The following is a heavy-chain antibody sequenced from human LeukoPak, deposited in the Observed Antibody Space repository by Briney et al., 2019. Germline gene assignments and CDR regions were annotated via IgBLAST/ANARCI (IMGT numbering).Heavy chain of an antibody. Sequence: SETLSLTCTVSGGSISSYYWSWIRQPPGKGLEWIGYIYHSGSTNYNPSLKSRVTISVDTSKKQFSLKLSSVTAADTAIYYCARHKGSYYFDYWGQGTLVTVSS. CDR1: GGSISSYY. CDR2: IYHSGST. V-gene: IGHV4-59*01. J-gene: IGHJ4*02. CDR3: ARHKGSYYFDY.